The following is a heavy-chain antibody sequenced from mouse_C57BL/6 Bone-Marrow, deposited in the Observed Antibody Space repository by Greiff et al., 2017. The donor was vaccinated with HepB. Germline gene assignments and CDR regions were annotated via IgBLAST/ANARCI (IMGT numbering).Heavy chain of an antibody. CDR2: INPNNGGT. Sequence: VQLQQSGPELVKPGASVKIPCKASGYTFTDYNMDWVKQSHGKSLEWIGDINPNNGGTIYNQKFKGKATLTVDKSSSTAYMELRSLTSEDTAVYYCARSGSNYGGLYYAMDYWGQGTSVTVSS. D-gene: IGHD2-5*01. CDR1: GYTFTDYN. CDR3: ARSGSNYGGLYYAMDY. V-gene: IGHV1-18*01. J-gene: IGHJ4*01.